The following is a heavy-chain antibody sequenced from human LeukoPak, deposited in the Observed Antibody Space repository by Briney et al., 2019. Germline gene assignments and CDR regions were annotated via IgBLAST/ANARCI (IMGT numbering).Heavy chain of an antibody. V-gene: IGHV4-4*07. CDR2: IYTSGST. D-gene: IGHD1-26*01. CDR1: GGSISSYY. CDR3: ARDKFPLVGATGDDAFDI. J-gene: IGHJ3*02. Sequence: KASETLSLTCTVSGGSISSYYWSWIRQPAGKGLEWIGRIYTSGSTNYNPSLKSRVTISVDKSKNQFSLKLSSVTAADTAVYYCARDKFPLVGATGDDAFDIWGQGTMVAVSS.